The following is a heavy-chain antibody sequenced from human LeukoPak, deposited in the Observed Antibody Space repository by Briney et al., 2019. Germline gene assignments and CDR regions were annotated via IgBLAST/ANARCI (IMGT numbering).Heavy chain of an antibody. V-gene: IGHV3-23*01. CDR1: GFAFSRNA. CDR2: IGGSGGRT. CDR3: AKYRGYGDSYDS. J-gene: IGHJ4*02. Sequence: PGGSLRLSCAASGFAFSRNAMSWVRQAPGKGLEWVSSIGGSGGRTYYADSVKGRFTTSRDTSKNTLYLQMNSLRAEDAAVYYCAKYRGYGDSYDSWGQGTLVTVSS. D-gene: IGHD5-12*01.